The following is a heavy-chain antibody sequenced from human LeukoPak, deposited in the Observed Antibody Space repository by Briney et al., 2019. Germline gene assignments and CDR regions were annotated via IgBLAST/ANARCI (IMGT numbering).Heavy chain of an antibody. J-gene: IGHJ5*02. V-gene: IGHV3-7*01. CDR2: IKQDGSEK. Sequence: GGSLRLSCAASGFTFSSYWMSWVRQAPGKGLEWVANIKQDGSEKYYVDSVKGRFTISRDNAKNSLYLQMNSLRAEDTAVYYCARDKRLYYDFWSAWGQGTLVIVSS. D-gene: IGHD3-3*01. CDR3: ARDKRLYYDFWSA. CDR1: GFTFSSYW.